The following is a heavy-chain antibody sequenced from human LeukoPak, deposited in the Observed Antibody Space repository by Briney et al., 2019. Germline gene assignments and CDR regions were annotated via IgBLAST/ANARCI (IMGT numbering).Heavy chain of an antibody. CDR2: TNTFGNYI. CDR3: ARDPHIVVEASARVYFLDS. D-gene: IGHD2-21*01. V-gene: IGHV3-21*01. Sequence: PGGSLRLSCAASGFTFSSYSMNWVRQAPGKGLEWVSSTNTFGNYIYYADSLKGRFTISRDNAKNSLYLQMNSLRAEDTAVYYCARDPHIVVEASARVYFLDSWGQGTLVTVSS. J-gene: IGHJ4*02. CDR1: GFTFSSYS.